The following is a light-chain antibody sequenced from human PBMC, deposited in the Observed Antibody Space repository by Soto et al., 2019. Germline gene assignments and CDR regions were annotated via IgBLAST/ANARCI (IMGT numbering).Light chain of an antibody. CDR3: QQYSNWPT. CDR1: QSVSRN. Sequence: EIVMTQSPATLSVSPGERPTLSCRASQSVSRNLAWYQQRPGQAPRLLISGASTRATGIAARFSGSGSGREFTLTISSLQSEDSALYYCQQYSNWPTFGQGTRLEIK. CDR2: GAS. J-gene: IGKJ5*01. V-gene: IGKV3-15*01.